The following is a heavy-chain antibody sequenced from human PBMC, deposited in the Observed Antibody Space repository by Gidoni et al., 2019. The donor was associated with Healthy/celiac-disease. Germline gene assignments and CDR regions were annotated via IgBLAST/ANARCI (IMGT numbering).Heavy chain of an antibody. Sequence: QVQLVQSGAEVKKPGSSVKVSCKASGGTFSSYAISWVRQAPGQGLEWMGRILPIFGIANYAQKFQGRVTITADKSTSTAYMELSSLRSEDTAVYYCARDYPPSIAAAGSSVSYGMDVWGQGTTVTVSS. J-gene: IGHJ6*02. CDR3: ARDYPPSIAAAGSSVSYGMDV. D-gene: IGHD6-13*01. V-gene: IGHV1-69*04. CDR2: ILPIFGIA. CDR1: GGTFSSYA.